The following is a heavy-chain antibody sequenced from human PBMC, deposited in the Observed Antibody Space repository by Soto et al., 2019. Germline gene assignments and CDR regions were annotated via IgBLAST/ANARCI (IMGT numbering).Heavy chain of an antibody. J-gene: IGHJ6*02. V-gene: IGHV1-69*02. D-gene: IGHD6-13*01. CDR1: GGTFSSYT. CDR3: ATGAAAGKYYYYGMDV. CDR2: IIPILGIA. Sequence: QVQLVQSGAEVKKPGSSVKVSCKASGGTFSSYTISWVRQAPGQGLEWMGRIIPILGIANYAQKFQGRVTITADKSTSTAYMELSSLRSEDTAVYYCATGAAAGKYYYYGMDVWGQGTTVTVSS.